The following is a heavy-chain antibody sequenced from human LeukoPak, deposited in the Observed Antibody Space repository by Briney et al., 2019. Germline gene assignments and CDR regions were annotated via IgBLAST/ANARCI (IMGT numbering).Heavy chain of an antibody. Sequence: GGSLRLSCAASGFTLSSHPMSCVPQAPGKGLEGVSAISYCGGSTYYADSVKGRFTISRDNSKNTLYLQMNSLRAEDTAVYYCAKLGVTTPVDYWGQGTLVTVSS. CDR1: GFTLSSHP. CDR2: ISYCGGST. J-gene: IGHJ4*02. V-gene: IGHV3-23*01. CDR3: AKLGVTTPVDY. D-gene: IGHD4-17*01.